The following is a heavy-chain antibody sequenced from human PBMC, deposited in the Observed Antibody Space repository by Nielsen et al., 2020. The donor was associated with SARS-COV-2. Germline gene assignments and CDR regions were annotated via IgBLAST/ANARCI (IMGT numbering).Heavy chain of an antibody. V-gene: IGHV3-30*18. CDR1: GFTFSSYA. CDR2: ISYDGSNK. CDR3: AKPGGYSYGYADY. J-gene: IGHJ4*02. D-gene: IGHD5-18*01. Sequence: GESLKISCAASGFTFSSYAMHWVRQAPGKGLEWVAVISYDGSNKYYADSVKGRFTISRDNSKNTLYLQMNSLRAEDTAVYYCAKPGGYSYGYADYWGQGTLVTVSS.